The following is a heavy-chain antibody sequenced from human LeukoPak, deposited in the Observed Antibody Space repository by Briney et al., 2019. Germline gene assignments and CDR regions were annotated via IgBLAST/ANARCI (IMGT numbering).Heavy chain of an antibody. V-gene: IGHV1-2*02. J-gene: IGHJ6*03. Sequence: ASVKASCKASGYTFTSYGISWVRQAPGQGLEWMGWINPNSGGTNYAQKFQGRVTMTRDASISTAYMELSRLRSDDTAVYYCARVGRYYDYVWGSYRPPNYYYYYMDVWGKGTTVTISS. D-gene: IGHD3-16*02. CDR2: INPNSGGT. CDR1: GYTFTSYG. CDR3: ARVGRYYDYVWGSYRPPNYYYYYMDV.